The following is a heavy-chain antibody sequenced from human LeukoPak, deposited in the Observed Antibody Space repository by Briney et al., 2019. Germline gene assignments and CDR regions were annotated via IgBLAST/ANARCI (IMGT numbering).Heavy chain of an antibody. V-gene: IGHV1-69*05. CDR3: ARGQGYRNWFDP. Sequence: ASVKVSCKASGGTFSKYTINWVRQRPGQGLEWMGGITPLFGTAKYAQKFQGRVTMTRNTSINTAYMELSSLRSEDTAVYYCARGQGYRNWFDPWGQGTLVTVSS. D-gene: IGHD6-13*01. CDR1: GGTFSKYT. J-gene: IGHJ5*02. CDR2: ITPLFGTA.